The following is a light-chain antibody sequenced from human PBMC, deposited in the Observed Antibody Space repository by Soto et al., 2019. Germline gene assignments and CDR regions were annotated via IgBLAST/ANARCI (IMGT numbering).Light chain of an antibody. CDR1: SSDVGSYKY. CDR3: CSFVDSDTVL. Sequence: QSALTQPRSVSGSPGQSVTISCTGTSSDVGSYKYVSWYQHHPGKAPQLMIFDVNKRPSGVPDRFSGSNSGNAASLTISGLQPEDEADYFCCSFVDSDTVLFGGGTKLTVL. CDR2: DVN. V-gene: IGLV2-11*01. J-gene: IGLJ3*02.